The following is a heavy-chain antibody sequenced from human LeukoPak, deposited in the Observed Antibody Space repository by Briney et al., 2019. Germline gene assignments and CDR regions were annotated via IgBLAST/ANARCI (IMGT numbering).Heavy chain of an antibody. Sequence: KESGPTLVKPTQTLTLTCTFSGFSLSTSGEGVGWIRQPPGKALEWLALIYWDDDKRYSPSLKSRLTITKDTSKNQVVLTMTNMDPVDTATYYCAHRNYGDYFFDYWGQGTLVTGSS. D-gene: IGHD4-17*01. CDR3: AHRNYGDYFFDY. CDR1: GFSLSTSGEG. CDR2: IYWDDDK. V-gene: IGHV2-5*02. J-gene: IGHJ4*02.